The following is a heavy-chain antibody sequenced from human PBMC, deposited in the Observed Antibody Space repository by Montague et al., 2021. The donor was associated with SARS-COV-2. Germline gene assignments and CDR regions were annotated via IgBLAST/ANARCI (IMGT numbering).Heavy chain of an antibody. D-gene: IGHD4-23*01. CDR2: IDNSGST. CDR1: GGSTGAYY. Sequence: SETLSLTCTASGGSTGAYYWSWIRQPPGKGLEWIGYIDNSGSTNHNPSLESRVTMSVDTSKNQFSLELNSVTAADTAVYYCARHGGNDAFDIWGRGTMVTVSS. J-gene: IGHJ3*02. CDR3: ARHGGNDAFDI. V-gene: IGHV4-59*01.